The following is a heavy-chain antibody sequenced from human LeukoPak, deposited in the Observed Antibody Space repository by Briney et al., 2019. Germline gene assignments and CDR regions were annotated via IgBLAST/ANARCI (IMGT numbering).Heavy chain of an antibody. Sequence: PGGSLRLSCAASGYTFSRYSIKWVRQAPGRGLEWVSSISVGSNYIYYADSVRGRFSISTDHARNSLYLQMDSLRGDDTAVYYCARLRRNSDRSGYYYYYDYWGQGTLVTVSS. CDR3: ARLRRNSDRSGYYYYYDY. D-gene: IGHD3-22*01. CDR2: ISVGSNYI. V-gene: IGHV3-21*01. J-gene: IGHJ4*02. CDR1: GYTFSRYS.